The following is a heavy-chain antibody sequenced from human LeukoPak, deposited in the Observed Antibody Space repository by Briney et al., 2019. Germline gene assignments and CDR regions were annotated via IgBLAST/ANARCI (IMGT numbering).Heavy chain of an antibody. CDR1: GFTFTNYG. J-gene: IGHJ4*02. V-gene: IGHV3-23*01. CDR2: ISSSGGST. D-gene: IGHD6-19*01. Sequence: PGGSLRLSCESSGFTFTNYGMTWVRQAPGKGLEWVSGISSSGGSTYYADSVKGRFTISRDNSKNTLYLQMNSLRADDTAVYYCAKGSISGGYRPLDYWGQGTLVTVSS. CDR3: AKGSISGGYRPLDY.